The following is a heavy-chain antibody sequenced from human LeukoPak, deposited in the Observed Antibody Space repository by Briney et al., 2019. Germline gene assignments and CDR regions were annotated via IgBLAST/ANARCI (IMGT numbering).Heavy chain of an antibody. CDR3: ARVNYYYGSSGPWPHAFDI. J-gene: IGHJ3*02. CDR2: INSDGSST. V-gene: IGHV3-74*01. Sequence: TGGSLRLSCAASGFTFSSYWMHWVRHAPGKGLVWVSRINSDGSSTSYADSVKGRFTISRDNAKNTLYLQMNSLRAEDTAVYYCARVNYYYGSSGPWPHAFDIWGQGTMVTVSS. D-gene: IGHD3-22*01. CDR1: GFTFSSYW.